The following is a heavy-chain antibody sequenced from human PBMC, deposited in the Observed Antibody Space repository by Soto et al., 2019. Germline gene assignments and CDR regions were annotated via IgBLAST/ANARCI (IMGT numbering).Heavy chain of an antibody. J-gene: IGHJ6*02. Sequence: VASVKVSCKPSGYTFTNFGLSWVRQAPGQGLEWMGWISGYNGNTNYAQKFQGRVTMTTDTSTSAAYMELRSLTSDDTAVYYCARDKGYGFGWSSSSGMDVWGQGTTVTVSS. D-gene: IGHD5-18*01. CDR3: ARDKGYGFGWSSSSGMDV. V-gene: IGHV1-18*01. CDR2: ISGYNGNT. CDR1: GYTFTNFG.